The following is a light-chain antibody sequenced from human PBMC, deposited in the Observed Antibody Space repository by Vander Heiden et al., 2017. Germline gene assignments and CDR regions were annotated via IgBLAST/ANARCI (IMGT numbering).Light chain of an antibody. CDR2: RAS. J-gene: IGKJ4*01. CDR1: QSVSRD. V-gene: IGKV3-15*01. Sequence: EIVMTQSPATLSVSPGERVTLSCRASQSVSRDLAWYQQKPGQAPRLLIYRASTRATGIPARFSGSGSGTEFTLTISSRQSEDFAVYFCQQYDNWPPLTFGGGTKVEIK. CDR3: QQYDNWPPLT.